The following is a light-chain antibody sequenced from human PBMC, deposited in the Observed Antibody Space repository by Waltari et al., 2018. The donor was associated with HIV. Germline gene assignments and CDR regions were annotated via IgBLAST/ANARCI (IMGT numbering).Light chain of an antibody. CDR1: QDISNY. V-gene: IGKV1-33*01. Sequence: DIQMTQSPSSLSASVGDRVTITCQASQDISNYLNWYQQKPGKAPKLLIYDASNLETGVPSRFSGSGSGTDFTFTISSLQPEDIATYYRQQYDNLAPITFGQGTRLEIK. J-gene: IGKJ5*01. CDR2: DAS. CDR3: QQYDNLAPIT.